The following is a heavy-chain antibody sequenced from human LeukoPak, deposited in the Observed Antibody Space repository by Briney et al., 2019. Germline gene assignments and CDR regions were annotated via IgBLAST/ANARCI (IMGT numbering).Heavy chain of an antibody. J-gene: IGHJ6*03. CDR1: GYTFTGYY. D-gene: IGHD1-14*01. CDR3: ARVGSLTGQWQGYMDV. CDR2: INPNSGGT. V-gene: IGHV1-2*02. Sequence: ASVKVSCKASGYTFTGYYMHWVRQAPGQGLEWMGWINPNSGGTNYAQKFQGRVTMTRDTSISTAYMELSRLRSDDTAVYYCARVGSLTGQWQGYMDVWGKGTTVTISS.